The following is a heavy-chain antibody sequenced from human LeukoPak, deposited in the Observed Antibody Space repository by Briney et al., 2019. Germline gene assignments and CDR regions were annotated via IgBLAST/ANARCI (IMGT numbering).Heavy chain of an antibody. J-gene: IGHJ6*03. CDR2: IYTSGST. CDR3: ARDFCSGSYLGYYYYYMDV. D-gene: IGHD1-26*01. Sequence: PSETLSLTCTVSGGSISSYNWSWIRQPAGKGLERIGRIYTSGSTNYNPSLKSRVTMSVDTSKNQFSLKLSSVTAADTAVYYCARDFCSGSYLGYYYYYMDVWGKGTTVTVSS. CDR1: GGSISSYN. V-gene: IGHV4-4*07.